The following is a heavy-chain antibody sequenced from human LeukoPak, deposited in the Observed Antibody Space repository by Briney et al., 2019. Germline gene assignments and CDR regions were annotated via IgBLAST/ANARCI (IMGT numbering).Heavy chain of an antibody. CDR1: GFTFSSYG. J-gene: IGHJ4*02. CDR3: AKDIGGRRASSFFDY. V-gene: IGHV3-30*18. Sequence: PGGSLRLSCAASGFTFSSYGMHWVRQAPGKGLEWVAVISYDGSNKYYADSVKGRFTISRDNSKNTLYLQMNSLRAEDTAVYYCAKDIGGRRASSFFDYWGQGTLVTVSS. CDR2: ISYDGSNK. D-gene: IGHD3-16*01.